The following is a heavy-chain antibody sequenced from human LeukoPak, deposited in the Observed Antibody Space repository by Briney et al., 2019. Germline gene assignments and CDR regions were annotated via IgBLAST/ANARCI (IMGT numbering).Heavy chain of an antibody. J-gene: IGHJ3*02. CDR1: GGSISSYY. V-gene: IGHV4-59*12. Sequence: SETLSLTCTVSGGSISSYYWSWIRQPPGKGLEWIGYIYYSGSTNYNPSLKSRVTISVDKSKNQFSLKLSSVTAADTAVYYCARGGLRRAFDIWGQGTMVTVSS. D-gene: IGHD4-17*01. CDR2: IYYSGST. CDR3: ARGGLRRAFDI.